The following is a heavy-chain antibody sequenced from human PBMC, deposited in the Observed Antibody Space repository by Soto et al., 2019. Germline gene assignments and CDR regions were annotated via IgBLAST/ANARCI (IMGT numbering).Heavy chain of an antibody. D-gene: IGHD6-13*01. CDR1: GFTFSSYA. Sequence: EVQLLESGGGLVQPGGSLRLSCAASGFTFSSYAMSWVRQAPGKGLEWVAAISGSGGSTYYADYVKGRFTISRDNSKNTLYLQMNSLRAEDTAVYYCAKAAQTENYYYYGMDVWGQGTTVTVSS. CDR2: ISGSGGST. V-gene: IGHV3-23*01. CDR3: AKAAQTENYYYYGMDV. J-gene: IGHJ6*02.